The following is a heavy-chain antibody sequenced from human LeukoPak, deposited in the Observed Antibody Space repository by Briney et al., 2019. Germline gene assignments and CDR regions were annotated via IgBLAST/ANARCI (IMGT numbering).Heavy chain of an antibody. CDR2: INSDGSST. D-gene: IGHD5-18*01. Sequence: GGSLRLSCAASGFTFSSYWMHWVRQAPGKGLVWVSRINSDGSSTSYADSVKGRFTISRDNSKNTLYLQMNSLRAEDTAVYYCAKWGYSYGPGDYWGQGTLVTVSS. CDR1: GFTFSSYW. J-gene: IGHJ4*02. V-gene: IGHV3-74*01. CDR3: AKWGYSYGPGDY.